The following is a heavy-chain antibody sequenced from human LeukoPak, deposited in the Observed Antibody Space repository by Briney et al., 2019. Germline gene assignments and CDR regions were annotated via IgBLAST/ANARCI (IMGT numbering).Heavy chain of an antibody. J-gene: IGHJ4*02. CDR1: GGSFSGYY. D-gene: IGHD3-16*01. Sequence: SSETLSLTCAVYGGSFSGYYWSWIRQPPGKGLEWIGEINHSGSTNYNPSLKSRVTISVDTSKNQFSLKLSSVTAADTAVYYCARGRSLGLVKVRYYFDDWGQGTLVTVSS. CDR3: ARGRSLGLVKVRYYFDD. CDR2: INHSGST. V-gene: IGHV4-34*01.